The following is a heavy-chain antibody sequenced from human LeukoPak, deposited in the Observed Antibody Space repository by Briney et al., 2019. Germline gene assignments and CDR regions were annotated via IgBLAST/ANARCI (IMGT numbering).Heavy chain of an antibody. CDR1: GGTFISYA. CDR3: ARARTSSSRYYFDY. D-gene: IGHD6-6*01. CDR2: IIPIFGTA. Sequence: ASVKVSCKASGGTFISYAISWVRQAPGQGLVWMGGIIPIFGTANYAQKFQGRVTITADKSTSTAYMELSSLRSEDTAVYYCARARTSSSRYYFDYWGQGTLVTVSS. V-gene: IGHV1-69*06. J-gene: IGHJ4*02.